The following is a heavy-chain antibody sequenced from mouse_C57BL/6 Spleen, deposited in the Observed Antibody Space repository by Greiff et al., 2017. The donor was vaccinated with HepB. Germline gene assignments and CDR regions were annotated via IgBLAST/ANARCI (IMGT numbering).Heavy chain of an antibody. CDR2: IDPSDSYT. Sequence: QVHVKQPGAELVMPGASVKLSCKASGYTFTSYWMHWVKQRPGQGLEWIGEIDPSDSYTNYNQKFKGKSTLTVDKSSSTAYMQLSSLTSEDSAVFYCARSGDYDRFAYWGQGTLVTVSA. V-gene: IGHV1-69*01. CDR1: GYTFTSYW. CDR3: ARSGDYDRFAY. J-gene: IGHJ3*01. D-gene: IGHD2-4*01.